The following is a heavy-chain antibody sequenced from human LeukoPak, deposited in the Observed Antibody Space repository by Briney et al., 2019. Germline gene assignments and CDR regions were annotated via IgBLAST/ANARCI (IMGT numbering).Heavy chain of an antibody. D-gene: IGHD4-17*01. Sequence: GESLKISFKGSGSGFTSYWIGWVRRMPGKGLEWMGIIYPGDSDTRYSPSFQGQVTISADKSISTAYLQWSSLKASDTAMYYCARLGGDYGRDFDYWGQGTLVTVSS. CDR2: IYPGDSDT. CDR3: ARLGGDYGRDFDY. J-gene: IGHJ4*02. V-gene: IGHV5-51*01. CDR1: GSGFTSYW.